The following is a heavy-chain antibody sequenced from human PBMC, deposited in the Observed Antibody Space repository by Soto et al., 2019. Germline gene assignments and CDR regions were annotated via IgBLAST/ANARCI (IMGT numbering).Heavy chain of an antibody. CDR3: ARVFFYDFWSGSYGYLDV. Sequence: LSLTCTVSGGSICSGDYYWRRIRQPPGKGLEWIGYIYYSGSTYYNPSLKSRVTISVDTSKNQFSLKLSSVTAADTAVYYCARVFFYDFWSGSYGYLDVWGQGTTVTVSS. CDR1: GGSICSGDYY. D-gene: IGHD3-3*01. CDR2: IYYSGST. V-gene: IGHV4-30-4*01. J-gene: IGHJ6*02.